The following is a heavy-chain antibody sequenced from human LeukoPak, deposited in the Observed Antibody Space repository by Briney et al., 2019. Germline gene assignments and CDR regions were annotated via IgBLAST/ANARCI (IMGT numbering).Heavy chain of an antibody. V-gene: IGHV4-38-2*01. CDR1: GYSISSGYY. CDR2: IYHSGST. Sequence: SETLSLTCAVSGYSISSGYYWGWIRQPPGKGLEWIGSIYHSGSTYYNPSLKRRVTISVDTSKNQFSLKLSSVTAADTAVYYCARHLIVVVPAAIPTRGNWFDPWGQGTLVTVSS. D-gene: IGHD2-2*02. J-gene: IGHJ5*02. CDR3: ARHLIVVVPAAIPTRGNWFDP.